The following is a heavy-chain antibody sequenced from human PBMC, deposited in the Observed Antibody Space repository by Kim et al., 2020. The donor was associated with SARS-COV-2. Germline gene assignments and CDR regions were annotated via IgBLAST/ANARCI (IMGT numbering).Heavy chain of an antibody. V-gene: IGHV4-34*01. D-gene: IGHD3-10*01. CDR3: ARSSYGSGSYYNPFDY. J-gene: IGHJ4*02. Sequence: SLKSRVTISVDTSKNQFSLKLSSVTAADTAVYYCARSSYGSGSYYNPFDYWGQGTLVTVSS.